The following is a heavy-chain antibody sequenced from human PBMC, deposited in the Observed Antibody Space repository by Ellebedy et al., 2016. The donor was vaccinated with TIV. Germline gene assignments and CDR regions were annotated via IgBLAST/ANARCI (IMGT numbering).Heavy chain of an antibody. V-gene: IGHV3-9*01. CDR3: AKDADGSGWYHIQH. CDR1: GFTFDDYA. D-gene: IGHD6-19*01. CDR2: ISWSSGTK. Sequence: PGGSLRLSCAASGFTFDDYAMHWVRQAPGKGLEWVSGISWSSGTKAYADSVKGRFTISRDNAKNSLYLQMNSLRPEDTALYYCAKDADGSGWYHIQHWGQGTPVTVSS. J-gene: IGHJ1*01.